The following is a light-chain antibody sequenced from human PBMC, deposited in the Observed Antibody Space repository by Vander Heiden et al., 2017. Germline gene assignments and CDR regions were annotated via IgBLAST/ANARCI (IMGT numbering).Light chain of an antibody. Sequence: IVMTQSPATLSVSPGESATLSCGASQGISNYLAWYQQKPGQAPRLLIYGASTRATDIPARFSGSGSGAEFTLTISSLQSEDFAVYYCQQYNNWPWSFGQGTKVEIK. CDR2: GAS. J-gene: IGKJ1*01. CDR1: QGISNY. CDR3: QQYNNWPWS. V-gene: IGKV3-15*01.